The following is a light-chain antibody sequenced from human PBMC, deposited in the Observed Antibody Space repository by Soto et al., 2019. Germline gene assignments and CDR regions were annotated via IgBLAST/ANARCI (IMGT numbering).Light chain of an antibody. CDR2: DAS. Sequence: IVLTQSPGTLSFSPGERATLSCRAIESVTSNYLAWYQQRPGQAPRLLIYDASSRATGVPDRFSGSGSGTEFTLTISSLQSEDFAVYYCQQYNNWPPITFGQGTRLEI. V-gene: IGKV3-20*01. CDR3: QQYNNWPPIT. J-gene: IGKJ5*01. CDR1: ESVTSNY.